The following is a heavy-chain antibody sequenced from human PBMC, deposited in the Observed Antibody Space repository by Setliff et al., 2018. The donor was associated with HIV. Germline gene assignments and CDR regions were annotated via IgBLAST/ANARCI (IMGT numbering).Heavy chain of an antibody. V-gene: IGHV3-15*01. J-gene: IGHJ4*02. CDR1: GFFFKNAW. D-gene: IGHD1-1*01. CDR3: TTAGHGSLDFDY. Sequence: GGSLRLSCAASGFFFKNAWMSWVRQAPGKGLEWIGRIKSEADGGTEESAAFLKGRFTISRDDSKNTLFLQMNGLKVEDTALYYCTTAGHGSLDFDYWGQGTRVTVSS. CDR2: IKSEADGGTE.